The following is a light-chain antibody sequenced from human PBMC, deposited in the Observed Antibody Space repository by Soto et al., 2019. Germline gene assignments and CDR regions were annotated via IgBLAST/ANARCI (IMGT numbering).Light chain of an antibody. CDR2: DNV. CDR3: GAWDDPLYVVL. V-gene: IGLV1-51*01. CDR1: SANIGTNY. Sequence: QSVLTQPPSVSAAPGQKVTISCSGNSANIGTNYVSWYQQFPGTAPKLVIYDNVSRPSEIPDRFSGSKSGTSAALDITGLQTGAAADYYFGAWDDPLYVVLFGGATKLTVL. J-gene: IGLJ2*01.